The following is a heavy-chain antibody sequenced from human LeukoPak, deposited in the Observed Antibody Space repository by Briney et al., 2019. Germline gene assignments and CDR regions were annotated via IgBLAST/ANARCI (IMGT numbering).Heavy chain of an antibody. Sequence: GASVKVSCKASGYTFTGYYMHWVRQAPGQGLEWMAWIDPNGGGTNYAQKFQGRVTMTRDTSIGTAYMELRRLRSDDTAMYYCARDVGSGGAFAFDIWGQGTMVTVSS. D-gene: IGHD2-15*01. V-gene: IGHV1-2*02. CDR1: GYTFTGYY. J-gene: IGHJ3*02. CDR2: IDPNGGGT. CDR3: ARDVGSGGAFAFDI.